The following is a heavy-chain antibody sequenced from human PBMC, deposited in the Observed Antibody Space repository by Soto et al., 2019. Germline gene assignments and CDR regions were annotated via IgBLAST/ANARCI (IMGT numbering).Heavy chain of an antibody. CDR3: ARIKDKDFDYYYGMDV. D-gene: IGHD3-3*01. V-gene: IGHV1-69*06. CDR1: GGTFSSYA. Sequence: ASVKVSCKASGGTFSSYAISWVRQAPGQGLEWMGGIIPIFGTASYAQKFQGRVTITADKSTSTAYMELSSLRSEDTAVYYCARIKDKDFDYYYGMDVWGQGTTVTVSS. CDR2: IIPIFGTA. J-gene: IGHJ6*02.